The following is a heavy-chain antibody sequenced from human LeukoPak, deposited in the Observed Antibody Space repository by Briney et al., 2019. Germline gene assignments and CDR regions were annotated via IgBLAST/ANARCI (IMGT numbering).Heavy chain of an antibody. CDR1: GFTFSSYS. Sequence: PGGSLRLSCAASGFTFSSYSMNWVRQAPGKGLEWVSSISSSSSYIYYADSVRGRFTISRDNAKNSLYLQMNSLRAEDTAVYYCARAVYGFDAFDIWGQGAMVTVSS. D-gene: IGHD4-17*01. CDR3: ARAVYGFDAFDI. J-gene: IGHJ3*02. V-gene: IGHV3-21*01. CDR2: ISSSSSYI.